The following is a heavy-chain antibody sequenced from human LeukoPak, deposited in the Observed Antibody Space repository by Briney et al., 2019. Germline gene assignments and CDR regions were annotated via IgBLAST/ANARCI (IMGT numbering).Heavy chain of an antibody. CDR2: IDGDGSGT. V-gene: IGHV3-74*01. Sequence: GGSLRLSCAASGFTFSSYWMHWVRQAPGKGLVWVSRIDGDGSGTSYADSVKGRFTISRDNAKSTLYLQMNSLRVEDTGVYYCASEDYWGQGTLVTVSS. CDR3: ASEDY. CDR1: GFTFSSYW. J-gene: IGHJ4*02.